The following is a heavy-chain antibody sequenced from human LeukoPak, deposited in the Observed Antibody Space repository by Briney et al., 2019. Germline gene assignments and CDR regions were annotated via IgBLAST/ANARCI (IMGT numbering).Heavy chain of an antibody. D-gene: IGHD6-13*01. CDR2: ISSSGSTI. CDR3: ATKRQQLGTYYYYYYGMDV. Sequence: GGSLRLSCAASGFTFSSYEVNWVRQAPGKGLEWVSYISSSGSTIYYADSVKGRFTISRDNAKNSLYLQMNSLRAEDTAVYYCATKRQQLGTYYYYYYGMDVWGQGTTVTVSS. V-gene: IGHV3-48*03. J-gene: IGHJ6*02. CDR1: GFTFSSYE.